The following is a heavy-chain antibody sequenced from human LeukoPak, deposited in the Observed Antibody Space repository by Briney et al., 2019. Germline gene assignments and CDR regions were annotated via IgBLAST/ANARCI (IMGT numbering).Heavy chain of an antibody. CDR3: TRDYSHGMDV. Sequence: GGSLRLSCAASGFTFSSYWMHWVRQVPGKRPVWVSCISGDETVTRYVDSVKGRFIISRDNAKNTLYLQMSSLRAEDTAVYYCTRDYSHGMDVWGQGTTVTVSS. J-gene: IGHJ6*02. CDR2: ISGDETVT. CDR1: GFTFSSYW. V-gene: IGHV3-74*01.